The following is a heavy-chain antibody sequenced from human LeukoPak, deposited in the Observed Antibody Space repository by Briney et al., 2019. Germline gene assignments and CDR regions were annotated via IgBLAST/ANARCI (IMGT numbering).Heavy chain of an antibody. CDR2: INPNSGGT. CDR1: GYTFTGYY. D-gene: IGHD3-22*01. V-gene: IGHV1-2*02. CDR3: ATYYYDSSGQKHFDY. J-gene: IGHJ4*02. Sequence: ASVKVSCKASGYTFTGYYMRWVRQAPGQGLEWMGWINPNSGGTNYAQKFQGRVTMTRDTSISTAYMELSRLRSDDTAVYYCATYYYDSSGQKHFDYWGQGTLVTVSS.